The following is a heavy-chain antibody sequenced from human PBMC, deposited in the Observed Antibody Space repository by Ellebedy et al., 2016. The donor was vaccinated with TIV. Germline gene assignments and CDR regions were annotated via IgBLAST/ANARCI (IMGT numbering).Heavy chain of an antibody. J-gene: IGHJ4*02. V-gene: IGHV1-46*01. D-gene: IGHD3-10*01. CDR1: GYTFTSYY. Sequence: ASVKVSXXASGYTFTSYYMHWVRQAPGQGLEWMGIINPSGGSTSYAQKFQGRVTMTRDTSTSTVYMELSSLRSEDTAVYYCAREGFTMVRGVIITVGLDYWGQGTLVTVSS. CDR3: AREGFTMVRGVIITVGLDY. CDR2: INPSGGST.